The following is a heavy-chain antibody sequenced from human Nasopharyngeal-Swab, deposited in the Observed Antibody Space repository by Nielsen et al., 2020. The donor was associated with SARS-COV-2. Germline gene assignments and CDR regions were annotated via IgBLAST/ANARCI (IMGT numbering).Heavy chain of an antibody. CDR3: ARHVRQLKGSFDY. D-gene: IGHD6-6*01. CDR1: GGSISSYY. Sequence: SETLSLTCTVSGGSISSYYWSWIRQPPGKGLGWIGYISYSGSTNYNPSLKSRVTISVDTSKNQFSLRLSSVTAADAAVYYCARHVRQLKGSFDYWGQGTLVTVSS. V-gene: IGHV4-59*01. J-gene: IGHJ4*02. CDR2: ISYSGST.